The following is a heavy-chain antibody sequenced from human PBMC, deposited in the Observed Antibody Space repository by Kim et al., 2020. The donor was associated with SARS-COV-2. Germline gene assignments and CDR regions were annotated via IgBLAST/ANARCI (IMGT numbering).Heavy chain of an antibody. J-gene: IGHJ6*02. CDR3: ARGVYYGSDTEGMDV. V-gene: IGHV1-69*13. CDR2: IIPIFGTA. Sequence: SVKVSCKASGGTFSSYAISWVRQAPGQGLEWMGGIIPIFGTANYAQKFQGRVTITADESTSTAYMELSSLRSEDTAVYYCARGVYYGSDTEGMDVWGQGTTVTVSS. D-gene: IGHD3-10*01. CDR1: GGTFSSYA.